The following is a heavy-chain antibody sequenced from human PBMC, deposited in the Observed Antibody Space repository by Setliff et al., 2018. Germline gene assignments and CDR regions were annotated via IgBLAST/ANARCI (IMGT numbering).Heavy chain of an antibody. CDR2: ISWDGGST. J-gene: IGHJ6*02. CDR3: AKDIGSSWYFGYYGMDV. D-gene: IGHD6-13*01. V-gene: IGHV3-43*01. CDR1: GFTFDDYT. Sequence: GESLKISCAASGFTFDDYTIHWVRQAPGKGLEWVSLISWDGGSTYYADSVKGRFTISRDNSKNSLYLQMNSLRTEDTALYYCAKDIGSSWYFGYYGMDVWGQGTTVTVS.